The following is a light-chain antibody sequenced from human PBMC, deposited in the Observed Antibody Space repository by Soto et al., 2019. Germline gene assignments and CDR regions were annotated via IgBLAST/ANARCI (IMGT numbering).Light chain of an antibody. V-gene: IGKV3-20*01. Sequence: EIALTQSPGTLSLSPGERATLSCRASQSVSSSYLAWYQQKPGQAPRLLIYGASSRATGIPYRFSGSGSGTDFTLPISRLEPEDFAVYYCQQYGSSPPWTFGQGTKVEIK. J-gene: IGKJ1*01. CDR2: GAS. CDR3: QQYGSSPPWT. CDR1: QSVSSSY.